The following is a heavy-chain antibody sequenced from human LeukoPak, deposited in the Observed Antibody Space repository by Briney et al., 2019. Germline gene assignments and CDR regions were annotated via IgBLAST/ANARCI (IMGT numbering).Heavy chain of an antibody. CDR3: ARNVGDGSYYFDY. CDR1: GFTFSNYG. J-gene: IGHJ4*02. CDR2: ISSSSSNI. D-gene: IGHD5-24*01. V-gene: IGHV3-48*04. Sequence: PGGSLRLSCAASGFTFSNYGMNWVRQAPGKGLEWVSYISSSSSNIDYADSVKGRFTISRDNAKNSLYLQMNSLRAEDTAVYYCARNVGDGSYYFDYWGQGTLVTVSS.